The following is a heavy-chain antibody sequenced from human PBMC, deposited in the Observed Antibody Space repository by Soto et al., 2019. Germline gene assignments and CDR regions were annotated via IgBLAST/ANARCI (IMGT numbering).Heavy chain of an antibody. V-gene: IGHV1-18*01. Sequence: QAQLVQSGVEVKKPGASVKVSCKAPGYSFTNYGITWVRQAPGQGFEWMGWISAYNGNTNYAQKFQGRVSMTTDASTSTSYLELRSLRSDDAAVYYCARERGVAPPVAGNTHYYYYMDVWGKGTTVTVS. CDR2: ISAYNGNT. J-gene: IGHJ6*03. CDR3: ARERGVAPPVAGNTHYYYYMDV. CDR1: GYSFTNYG. D-gene: IGHD6-19*01.